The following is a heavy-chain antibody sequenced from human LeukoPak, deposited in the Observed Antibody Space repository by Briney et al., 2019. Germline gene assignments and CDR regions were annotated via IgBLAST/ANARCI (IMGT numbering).Heavy chain of an antibody. D-gene: IGHD2-2*01. J-gene: IGHJ4*02. CDR2: IHWYGGST. CDR3: ARDPGSPRYCSSTSCYLYY. Sequence: PGGSLRLSCAASGFTFDDYGMSWVRQAPGKGLEWVSGIHWYGGSTGYADSVKGRFTISRDNAKNSLYLQMNSLRAEDTALYYCARDPGSPRYCSSTSCYLYYWGQGTLVTVSS. CDR1: GFTFDDYG. V-gene: IGHV3-20*04.